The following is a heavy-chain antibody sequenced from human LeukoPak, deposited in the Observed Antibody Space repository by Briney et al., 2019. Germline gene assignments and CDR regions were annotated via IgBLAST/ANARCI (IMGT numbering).Heavy chain of an antibody. Sequence: GGSLRLSCAASGFTFSRYAMSWVRQAPGKGLEWVSTISGSGDTTYFADSVKGRFIISRVNSKNTVYLQVTSLRVGDTATYFCEKGSRLDCYDYWGQGTLVTVSS. CDR1: GFTFSRYA. J-gene: IGHJ4*02. V-gene: IGHV3-23*01. CDR2: ISGSGDTT. D-gene: IGHD1-1*01. CDR3: EKGSRLDCYDY.